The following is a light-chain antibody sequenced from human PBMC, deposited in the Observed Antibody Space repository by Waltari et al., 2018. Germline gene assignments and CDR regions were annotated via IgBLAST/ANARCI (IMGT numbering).Light chain of an antibody. CDR1: GSNLGAGYD. CDR3: QSYDTSLSVV. J-gene: IGLJ2*01. V-gene: IGLV1-40*01. CDR2: GVN. Sequence: QSVLTQPPSVSGAPGPRVTISCTWGGSNLGAGYDVHWYRPLPGKAPELLIYGVNNRPSGVPDRFFGSLSGTSASLAITGLQAEDEADYYCQSYDTSLSVVFGGGTKLTV.